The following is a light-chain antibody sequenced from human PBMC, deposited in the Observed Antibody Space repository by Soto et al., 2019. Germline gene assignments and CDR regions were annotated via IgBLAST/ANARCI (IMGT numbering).Light chain of an antibody. J-gene: IGKJ1*01. Sequence: EIVLTQSPGTLSLSPVERATLSCRASQSVSSSYLAWYQQKPGQAPRLLIYSTSTRATGIPDRFSGSGSGTDFTLTITKLEPGDFAVYYCQQYGGSSWTFGQGTKVDIK. CDR1: QSVSSSY. CDR3: QQYGGSSWT. CDR2: STS. V-gene: IGKV3-20*01.